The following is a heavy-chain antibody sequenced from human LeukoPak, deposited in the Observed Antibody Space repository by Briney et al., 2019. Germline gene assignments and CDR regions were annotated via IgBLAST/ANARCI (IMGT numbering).Heavy chain of an antibody. V-gene: IGHV3-21*06. Sequence: GGSLRLSCAASGFTFSSYSMNWVRQAPGKGLEWASSISSSSSYIYYADSLKGRFTISRDNAKNSLYLQMNSLRAVDTAVYYCARQHVLRYFDWLLYPGVVDYWGQGTLVTVSS. J-gene: IGHJ4*02. CDR2: ISSSSSYI. CDR3: ARQHVLRYFDWLLYPGVVDY. D-gene: IGHD3-9*01. CDR1: GFTFSSYS.